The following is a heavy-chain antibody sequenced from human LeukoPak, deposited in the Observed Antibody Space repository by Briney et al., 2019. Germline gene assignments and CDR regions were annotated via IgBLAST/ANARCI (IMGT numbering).Heavy chain of an antibody. CDR1: GFTFSSYS. V-gene: IGHV3-21*01. CDR3: ARGSVPYYDFWSGFMDV. J-gene: IGHJ6*03. D-gene: IGHD3-3*01. CDR2: ISSSSSYI. Sequence: TGGSLRLSCAASGFTFSSYSMNWVRQAPGKGLEWVSSISSSSSYIYYADSVKGRFTISRDNAKNSLYLQMNSLRAEDTAVYYCARGSVPYYDFWSGFMDVWGKGTTVTVSS.